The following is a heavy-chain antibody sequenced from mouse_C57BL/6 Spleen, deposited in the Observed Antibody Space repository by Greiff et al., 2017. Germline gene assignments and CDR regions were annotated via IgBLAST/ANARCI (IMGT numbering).Heavy chain of an antibody. Sequence: QVQLQQSGAELARPGASVKLSCKASGYTFTRYGIRWVKQRTGQGLEWIGEIYPRSGNTYYNEKFKGKATLTADKSSSTAYMELRSLTSEDSAVYFCARSWDGYYFFDYWGQGTTLTVAS. CDR2: IYPRSGNT. J-gene: IGHJ2*01. CDR3: ARSWDGYYFFDY. D-gene: IGHD2-3*01. V-gene: IGHV1-81*01. CDR1: GYTFTRYG.